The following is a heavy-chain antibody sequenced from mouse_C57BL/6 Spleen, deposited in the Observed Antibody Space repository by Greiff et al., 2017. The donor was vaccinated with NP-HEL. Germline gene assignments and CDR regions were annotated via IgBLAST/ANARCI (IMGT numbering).Heavy chain of an antibody. V-gene: IGHV1-15*01. CDR2: IDPETGGT. CDR3: TRLEREACFAY. Sequence: QVQLQQSGAELVRPGASVTLSCKASGYTFTDYEMHWVKQTPVHGLEWIGAIDPETGGTAYNQKFKGKAILTADKSSSTAYMELRSLTSDDSAVYYCTRLEREACFAYWGQGTLVTVSA. J-gene: IGHJ3*01. CDR1: GYTFTDYE.